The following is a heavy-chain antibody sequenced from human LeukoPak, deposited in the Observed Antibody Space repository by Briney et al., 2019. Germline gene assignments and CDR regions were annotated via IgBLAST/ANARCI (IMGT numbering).Heavy chain of an antibody. D-gene: IGHD2-2*01. V-gene: IGHV1-2*02. CDR2: ISPKSGDT. CDR1: GYTFSGYY. CDR3: ARGRDKTTSPAIDY. Sequence: GASVKVSCKASGYTFSGYYMHWVRQAPGQGHEWRGWISPKSGDTNYAQNFQGRVTMTRDTSISTAYMELSRLTSDDTAVYYCARGRDKTTSPAIDYWGQGTLVTVSS. J-gene: IGHJ4*02.